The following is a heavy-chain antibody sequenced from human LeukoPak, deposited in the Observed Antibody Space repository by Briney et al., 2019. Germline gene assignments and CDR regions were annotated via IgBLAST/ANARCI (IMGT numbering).Heavy chain of an antibody. CDR1: GGSISSYY. CDR3: ARVLEGSSGQHWYFDL. Sequence: SETLSLTCTVSGGSISSYYWSWIRQPPGKGLEWIGEINHSGSTNYNPSLKSRVTISVDTSKNQFSLRLSSVTAADTAVYYCARVLEGSSGQHWYFDLWGRDTLVTVSS. J-gene: IGHJ2*01. CDR2: INHSGST. D-gene: IGHD6-19*01. V-gene: IGHV4-34*01.